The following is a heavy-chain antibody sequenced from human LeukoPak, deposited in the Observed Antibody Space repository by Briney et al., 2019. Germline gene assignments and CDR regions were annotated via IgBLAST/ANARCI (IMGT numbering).Heavy chain of an antibody. D-gene: IGHD4-17*01. CDR2: IYRSGST. CDR1: GGSISSSNW. J-gene: IGHJ4*02. CDR3: VSGTTVTNFAY. Sequence: SETLSLTCAVSGGSISSSNWWSWVRQSPGRGLEWIGEIYRSGSTNYNPSLKSRVTISVDKSKNQFSLKLSSVTAADTAVYYCVSGTTVTNFAYWGQGTLVTVSS. V-gene: IGHV4-4*02.